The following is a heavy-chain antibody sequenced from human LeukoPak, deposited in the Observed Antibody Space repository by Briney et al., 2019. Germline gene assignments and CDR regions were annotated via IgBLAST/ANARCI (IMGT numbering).Heavy chain of an antibody. CDR3: AKARGIAVAGTGFDY. V-gene: IGHV3-23*01. D-gene: IGHD6-19*01. CDR2: ISGSGGST. Sequence: GGSLRLSCAASGFTFSSYAMSWVRQAPGKGLEWVSAISGSGGSTYYADSVKGRFTISRDNSKNTLYLQMNSLRAEDTAVYYCAKARGIAVAGTGFDYWGQGTLVTVSS. J-gene: IGHJ4*02. CDR1: GFTFSSYA.